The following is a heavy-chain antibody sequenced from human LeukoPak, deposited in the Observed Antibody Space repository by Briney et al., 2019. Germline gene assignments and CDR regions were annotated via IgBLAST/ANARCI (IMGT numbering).Heavy chain of an antibody. Sequence: PGGALRLSCAASGFTFSSYGMHWVRQAPGKGLEWVAVISYDGSNKYYADCVKGRFTISRDNSKNTLYLQMNSLRAEDTAVYYCAKGPRRIAAAGTKGNWFDPWGQGTPVTVSS. D-gene: IGHD6-13*01. CDR2: ISYDGSNK. J-gene: IGHJ5*02. CDR1: GFTFSSYG. V-gene: IGHV3-30*18. CDR3: AKGPRRIAAAGTKGNWFDP.